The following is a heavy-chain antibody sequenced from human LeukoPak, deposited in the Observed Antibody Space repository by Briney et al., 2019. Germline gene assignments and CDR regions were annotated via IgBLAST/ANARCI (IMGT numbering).Heavy chain of an antibody. J-gene: IGHJ4*02. D-gene: IGHD6-19*01. CDR2: IYYSGST. CDR1: VGSISRYY. Sequence: PSQTLSLTRTVSVGSISRYYWSWIPEPPRKGREGSGYIYYSGSTNYNTSLTSRSTISVDPSKNQFSLKLSSVTAADTAVYYCARGGGYGRYFDYWGQGSLVTVSS. V-gene: IGHV4-59*08. CDR3: ARGGGYGRYFDY.